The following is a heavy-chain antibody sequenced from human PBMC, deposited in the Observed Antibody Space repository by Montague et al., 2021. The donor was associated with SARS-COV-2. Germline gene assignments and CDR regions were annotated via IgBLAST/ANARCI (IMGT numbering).Heavy chain of an antibody. D-gene: IGHD3-22*01. J-gene: IGHJ3*02. V-gene: IGHV4-59*01. CDR2: ISYSGST. CDR1: GGSISSYY. CDR3: ARFPTAYYYDSKAAPATPDAFDI. Sequence: SETLSLTCTVSGGSISSYYWSWIRQPPGRGLQWIGYISYSGSTNYNPSLKSRVTISVDTSKNHFTLRLSSVTAADTAVYYCARFPTAYYYDSKAAPATPDAFDIWGQGTMVIVSS.